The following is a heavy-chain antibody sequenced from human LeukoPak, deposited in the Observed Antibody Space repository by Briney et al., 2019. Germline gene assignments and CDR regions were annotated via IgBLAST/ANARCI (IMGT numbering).Heavy chain of an antibody. CDR3: AREPGRYYYDSSGPEAGFDP. Sequence: GASVKVSCKASGYTFTSYGISWVRQAPGQGLEWMGWISAYNGNTNYAQKLQGRVTMTTDTSTSTAYMELRSLRSDDTAVYYCAREPGRYYYDSSGPEAGFDPWGQGTLVTVSS. D-gene: IGHD3-22*01. CDR1: GYTFTSYG. V-gene: IGHV1-18*01. CDR2: ISAYNGNT. J-gene: IGHJ5*02.